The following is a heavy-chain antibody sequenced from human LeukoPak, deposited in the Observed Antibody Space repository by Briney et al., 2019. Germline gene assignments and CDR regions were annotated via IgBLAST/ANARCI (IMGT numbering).Heavy chain of an antibody. Sequence: SSVKVSCKASGYTFTSYGISWVRQAPGQGLEWMGWISANNGDTDYPPKLQDRVSMNTDTYTSTAYKELRSLRSDDTAMYYCARESHETREDYWGQGTLVTVSS. D-gene: IGHD1-1*01. J-gene: IGHJ4*02. CDR3: ARESHETREDY. CDR2: ISANNGDT. CDR1: GYTFTSYG. V-gene: IGHV1-18*01.